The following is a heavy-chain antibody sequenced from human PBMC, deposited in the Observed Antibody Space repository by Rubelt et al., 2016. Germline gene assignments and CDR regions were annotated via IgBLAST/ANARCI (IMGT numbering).Heavy chain of an antibody. J-gene: IGHJ4*02. CDR1: GDSISSGYF. Sequence: QVQLQESGPGLVKPSETLSLTCTVSGDSISSGYFWGWIRQPPGKGLEWIGSIYFSGTTYYNSSLKSRITISVDTPKNQLSRKLGLLTAAETAVYYCARGLTVASISALEDWGQGTLVTVSS. CDR3: ARGLTVASISALED. CDR2: IYFSGTT. D-gene: IGHD6-6*01. V-gene: IGHV4-38-2*02.